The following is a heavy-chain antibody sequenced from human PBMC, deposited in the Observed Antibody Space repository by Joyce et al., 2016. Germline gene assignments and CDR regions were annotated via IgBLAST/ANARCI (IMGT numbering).Heavy chain of an antibody. V-gene: IGHV5-51*03. CDR2: IDPGDADT. J-gene: IGHJ4*02. CDR1: GYIFTTYW. Sequence: EVQLVQSGAEVKKPGESLKISCETSGYIFTTYWIAWVRQLPGKGLEWMGSIDPGDADTRYSPSFQGQVIISADKATNTAYLQWSSLRASDTAIYYCARGLYYYGSGSYQRPYDYWGQGTLVTVSS. CDR3: ARGLYYYGSGSYQRPYDY. D-gene: IGHD3-10*01.